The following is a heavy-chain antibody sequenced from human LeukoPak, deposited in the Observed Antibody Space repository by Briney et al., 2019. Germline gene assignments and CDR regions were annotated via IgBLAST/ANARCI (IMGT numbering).Heavy chain of an antibody. D-gene: IGHD2-2*01. V-gene: IGHV1-58*02. Sequence: ASVKVSCKASGFTFTSSAMQWVRQARGQRLEWIGWIVVGSGNTNYAQKFQERVPITGDMSTTTAYMELSSLRSEDTAVYYCAAGSYCSSISCPSHYWGQGTLVTVSS. CDR3: AAGSYCSSISCPSHY. CDR1: GFTFTSSA. J-gene: IGHJ4*02. CDR2: IVVGSGNT.